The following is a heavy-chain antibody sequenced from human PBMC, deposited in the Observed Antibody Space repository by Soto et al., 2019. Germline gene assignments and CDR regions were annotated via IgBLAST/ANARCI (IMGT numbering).Heavy chain of an antibody. CDR1: GFTFSSYS. Sequence: GGSLRLSCAASGFTFSSYSMNWVRQAPGKGLEWVSYISSSSSTIYYADSVKGRFTISRDNAKNSLYLQMNSLRAEDTAVYYCAREGVVPAAIYYYMDVWGKGTTVTVSS. CDR2: ISSSSSTI. D-gene: IGHD2-2*01. CDR3: AREGVVPAAIYYYMDV. J-gene: IGHJ6*03. V-gene: IGHV3-48*01.